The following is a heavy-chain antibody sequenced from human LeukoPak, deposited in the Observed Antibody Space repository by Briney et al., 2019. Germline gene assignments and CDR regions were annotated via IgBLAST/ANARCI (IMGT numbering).Heavy chain of an antibody. CDR2: IKQDGSEK. V-gene: IGHV3-7*01. J-gene: IGHJ4*02. CDR3: ARGRLNY. D-gene: IGHD5-12*01. CDR1: GFTFSNYW. Sequence: GGSLRLSCAASGFTFSNYWMTWVRQTPGKGLEWMAIIKQDGSEKYYVDSVKGRFTISRDNAKNSLYLQMNSLSAEDAAVYYCARGRLNYWGQGTLVTVSS.